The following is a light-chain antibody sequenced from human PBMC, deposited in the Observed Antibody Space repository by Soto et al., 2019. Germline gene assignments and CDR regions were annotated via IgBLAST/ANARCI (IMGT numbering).Light chain of an antibody. J-gene: IGLJ1*01. Sequence: QSALTQPASVSGSPGQSMTISCTGTSSDIGGYNYVSWYQHHPGKAPKLIIYDVSNRPSGVSSRFSGSKSGNTASLTISGLQSEDEADYYCSSYRSAIALTYVFGTGPKLTVL. CDR1: SSDIGGYNY. CDR3: SSYRSAIALTYV. CDR2: DVS. V-gene: IGLV2-14*03.